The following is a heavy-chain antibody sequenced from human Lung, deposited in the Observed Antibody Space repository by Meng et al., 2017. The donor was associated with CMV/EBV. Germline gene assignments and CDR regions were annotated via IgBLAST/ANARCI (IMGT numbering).Heavy chain of an antibody. CDR1: GSGFIFSNLW. D-gene: IGHD4-23*01. V-gene: IGHV3-15*01. CDR2: IKSKFDGETT. CDR3: TTDRPRSGGKTHDY. Sequence: EVPLVESGVGLVKPGGSRRLVCTGSGSGFIFSNLWINWVRQAPGKGLEWVGRIKSKFDGETTDYAAPVKGRFTISRDDSRNTLYLYMNSLKTEDTAVYYCTTDRPRSGGKTHDYWGQGTLVTVSS. J-gene: IGHJ4*02.